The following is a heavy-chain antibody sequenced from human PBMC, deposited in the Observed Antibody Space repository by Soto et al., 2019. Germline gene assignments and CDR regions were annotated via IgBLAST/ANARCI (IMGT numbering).Heavy chain of an antibody. CDR1: GFTVSSNY. CDR2: IYSGGST. CDR3: ARVSQLGTEYYYYYMDV. J-gene: IGHJ6*03. V-gene: IGHV3-66*01. Sequence: GGSLRLSCAASGFTVSSNYMSWVRQAPGKGLEWVSVIYSGGSTYYADSVKGRFTISRDNSKNTLYLQMNSLRAEDTAVYYCARVSQLGTEYYYYYMDVWGKGTTVTVSS. D-gene: IGHD6-6*01.